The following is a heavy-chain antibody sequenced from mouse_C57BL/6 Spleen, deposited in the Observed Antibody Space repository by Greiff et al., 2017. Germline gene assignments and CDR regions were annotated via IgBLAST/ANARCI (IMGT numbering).Heavy chain of an antibody. V-gene: IGHV1-82*01. CDR1: GYAFSSSW. CDR2: IYPGDGDT. D-gene: IGHD2-1*01. CDR3: ARVGGGNYFAY. J-gene: IGHJ3*01. Sequence: QVQLKQSGPELVKPGASVKISCKASGYAFSSSWMNWVKQRPGKGLEWIGRIYPGDGDTNYNGKFKGKATLTADKSSSTAYMQLSSLTSEDSAVYFCARVGGGNYFAYWGQGTLVTVSA.